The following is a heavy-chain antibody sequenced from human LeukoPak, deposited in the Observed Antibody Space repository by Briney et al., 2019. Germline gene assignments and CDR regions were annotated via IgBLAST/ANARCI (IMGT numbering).Heavy chain of an antibody. CDR3: ARGGLRAHYFDY. CDR2: IIPIFGTA. J-gene: IGHJ4*02. D-gene: IGHD2-15*01. Sequence: SVKVSCKASGFTFTSSAVQWVRQAPGQGLEWMGGIIPIFGTANYAQKFQGRVTITADESTSTAYMELSSLRSEDTAVYYCARGGLRAHYFDYWGQGTLVTVSS. V-gene: IGHV1-69*13. CDR1: GFTFTSSA.